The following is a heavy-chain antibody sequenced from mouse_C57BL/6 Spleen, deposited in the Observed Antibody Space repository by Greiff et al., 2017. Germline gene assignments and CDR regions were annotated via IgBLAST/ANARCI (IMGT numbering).Heavy chain of an antibody. CDR3: ARSYGSSYFDY. V-gene: IGHV5-9*01. D-gene: IGHD1-1*01. CDR1: GFTFSSYT. J-gene: IGHJ2*01. CDR2: ISGGGGNT. Sequence: EVKLVESGGGLVKPGGSLKLSCAASGFTFSSYTMSWVRQTPEKRLEWVATISGGGGNTYYPDSVKGRFTISRDNAKNTLYLQMSSLRSEDTALYYCARSYGSSYFDYWGQGTTLTVSS.